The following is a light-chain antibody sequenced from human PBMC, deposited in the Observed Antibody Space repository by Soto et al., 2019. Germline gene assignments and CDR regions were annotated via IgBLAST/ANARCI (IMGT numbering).Light chain of an antibody. J-gene: IGKJ1*01. Sequence: FTQSPGTLSLSPGEGATLSCRASRGVSANYLAWYQQKPGQAPTLLIYGASIRAAGIPDRFSGSGSGTDFTLTIRRLEPEDFAVYYCQQYGSSPRTLGQGTKVDIK. CDR3: QQYGSSPRT. CDR1: RGVSANY. CDR2: GAS. V-gene: IGKV3-20*01.